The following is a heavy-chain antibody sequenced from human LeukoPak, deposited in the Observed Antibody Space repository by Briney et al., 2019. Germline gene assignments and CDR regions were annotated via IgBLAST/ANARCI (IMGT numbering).Heavy chain of an antibody. J-gene: IGHJ4*02. V-gene: IGHV3-73*01. Sequence: WGSLRLSCAASGFTFSGSAMHWVRQASGKGLEWVGRIRSKANSYATAYAASVKGRFTISRDDSKNTAYLQMNSLKTEDTAVYYCTTRDGYSIAIRDYWGQGTLVTVSS. D-gene: IGHD5-24*01. CDR3: TTRDGYSIAIRDY. CDR2: IRSKANSYAT. CDR1: GFTFSGSA.